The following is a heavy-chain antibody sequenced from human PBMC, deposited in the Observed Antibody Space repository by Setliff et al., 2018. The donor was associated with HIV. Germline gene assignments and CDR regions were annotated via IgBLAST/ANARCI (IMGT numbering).Heavy chain of an antibody. CDR1: GDSISSSAYY. CDR2: MHNSGST. V-gene: IGHV4-39*07. J-gene: IGHJ3*01. D-gene: IGHD1-1*01. Sequence: SETLSLTCTVSGDSISSSAYYWGWIRQPPGKGLEWIGSMHNSGSTYYNPSVKSRVTISVDTSKNQISLKLSSVTAADTAVYYCARGPQLQRRVNDTFDVWGQGTMVTVSS. CDR3: ARGPQLQRRVNDTFDV.